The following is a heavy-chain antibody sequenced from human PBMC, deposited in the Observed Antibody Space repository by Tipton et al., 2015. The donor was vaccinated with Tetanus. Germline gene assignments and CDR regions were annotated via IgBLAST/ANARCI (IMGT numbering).Heavy chain of an antibody. CDR3: ARDPGQRYFDWSAYYYYGMDV. CDR2: INHSGST. Sequence: TLSLTCAVYGGSFSGYYWSWIRQPPGKGLEWIGEINHSGSTNYNPSLKSRVTISVDTSKNQFSLKLSSVTAEDTAVYYCARDPGQRYFDWSAYYYYGMDVWGQGTTVTVSS. J-gene: IGHJ6*02. D-gene: IGHD3-9*01. V-gene: IGHV4-34*01. CDR1: GGSFSGYY.